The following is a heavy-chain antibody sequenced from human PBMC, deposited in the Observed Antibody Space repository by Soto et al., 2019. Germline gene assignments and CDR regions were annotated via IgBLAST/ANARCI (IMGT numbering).Heavy chain of an antibody. CDR1: GFTFSSYS. Sequence: EVQLVESGGGLVQPGGSLRRSCAASGFTFSSYSMNWVRQAPGKVLEWVSYISSSSSTIYYEDSVKGRFTISRDKAKNSLFLQRNSLRAEDAAVYYCATYCTSTTCPLGVFNWGQGTLVTVSS. D-gene: IGHD2-2*01. V-gene: IGHV3-48*01. CDR2: ISSSSSTI. CDR3: ATYCTSTTCPLGVFN. J-gene: IGHJ4*02.